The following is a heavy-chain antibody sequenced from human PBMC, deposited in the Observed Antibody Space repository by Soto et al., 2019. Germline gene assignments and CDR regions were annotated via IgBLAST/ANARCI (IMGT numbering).Heavy chain of an antibody. D-gene: IGHD1-7*01. Sequence: GGSLRLSCAASGFTFSSYWMHWVRQAPGKGLVWVSRINSDGSSTSYADSVKGRFTISRDNAKNTLYLQMNSLRAEDTAVYYCAGSNYYYYYYYMDVRGKGTTVTVSS. CDR1: GFTFSSYW. CDR3: AGSNYYYYYYYMDV. J-gene: IGHJ6*03. V-gene: IGHV3-74*01. CDR2: INSDGSST.